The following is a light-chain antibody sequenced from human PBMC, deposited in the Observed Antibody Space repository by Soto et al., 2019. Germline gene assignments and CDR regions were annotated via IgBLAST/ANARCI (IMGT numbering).Light chain of an antibody. CDR1: QSLLHSNGYNY. V-gene: IGKV2-28*01. Sequence: DIVMTQSPLSLPVTPGEPASISCRSSQSLLHSNGYNYLDWYLQKPGQSPQLLIYLGSNRASGVPDRFSGSGSGTDFTLNISRVEAEDVGVYYCMEAIATGYTFGQGTKLEIK. CDR3: MEAIATGYT. CDR2: LGS. J-gene: IGKJ2*01.